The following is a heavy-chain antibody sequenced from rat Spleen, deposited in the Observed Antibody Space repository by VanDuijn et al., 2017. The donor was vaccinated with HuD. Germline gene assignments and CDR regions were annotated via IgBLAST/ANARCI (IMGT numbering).Heavy chain of an antibody. CDR2: ISTGGGNT. D-gene: IGHD4-3*01. V-gene: IGHV5S13*01. J-gene: IGHJ2*01. CDR1: GFTYSNYV. CDR3: AKDKYNSGYRGFDY. Sequence: EVQLVESGGGLVQPRRSLKLSCAASGFTYSNYVMAWVRQAPTKGLEWVASISTGGGNTYYRDSVKGRFTISRDNTKTTLYLQMDSLRSEDTATYYCAKDKYNSGYRGFDYWGQGVMVTVSS.